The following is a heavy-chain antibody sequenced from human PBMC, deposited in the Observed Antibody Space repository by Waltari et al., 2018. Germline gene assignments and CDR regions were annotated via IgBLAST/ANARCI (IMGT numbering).Heavy chain of an antibody. J-gene: IGHJ4*02. CDR2: IWYDGTKA. Sequence: QVHLVESGGSVVQPGTSLRLSCAASGFRVRNYGMFLVSQSPGKGREWVALIWYDGTKANYEDSVKGRCTISKDNSKNTLFLQMNSLRDGDTAVYFCARDLSFGSLDYGGQGTLVTVSS. D-gene: IGHD3-10*01. CDR1: GFRVRNYG. CDR3: ARDLSFGSLDY. V-gene: IGHV3-33*07.